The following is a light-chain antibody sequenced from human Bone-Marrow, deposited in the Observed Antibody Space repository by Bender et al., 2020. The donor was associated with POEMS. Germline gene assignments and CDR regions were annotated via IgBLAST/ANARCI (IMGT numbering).Light chain of an antibody. CDR3: CSYAGSTTCVV. Sequence: QSALTQPASVSGSPGQSITISCTGTRNDIGGYNLVSWYQQYPGKAPKLIISEDIKRPSGVSNRFSASKSGNTASLTISGLQAEDEANYVCCSYAGSTTCVVFGGGTTLTVL. V-gene: IGLV2-23*01. CDR2: EDI. J-gene: IGLJ2*01. CDR1: RNDIGGYNL.